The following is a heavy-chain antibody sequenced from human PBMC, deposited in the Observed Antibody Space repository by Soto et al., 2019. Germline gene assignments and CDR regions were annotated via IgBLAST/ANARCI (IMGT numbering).Heavy chain of an antibody. Sequence: SVKVSCKASGGTFSSYTISWVRQAPGQGLEWMGRIIPILGIANYAQKFQGRVAITADKSTSTAYMELSSLRSEDTAVYYCARAGYCSGGSCYPGYWYFDLWGCGTLVTVSS. CDR2: IIPILGIA. D-gene: IGHD2-15*01. CDR3: ARAGYCSGGSCYPGYWYFDL. J-gene: IGHJ2*01. V-gene: IGHV1-69*02. CDR1: GGTFSSYT.